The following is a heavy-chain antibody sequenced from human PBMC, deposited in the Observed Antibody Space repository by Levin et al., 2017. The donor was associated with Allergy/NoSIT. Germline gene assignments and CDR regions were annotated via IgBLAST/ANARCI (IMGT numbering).Heavy chain of an antibody. CDR2: ISYDGSNK. CDR1: GFTFSSYG. D-gene: IGHD2-2*01. Sequence: GGSLRLSCAASGFTFSSYGMHWVRQAPGKGLEWVAVISYDGSNKYYADSVKGRFTISRDNSKNTLYLQMNSLRAEDTAVYYCAKRGRGRPAAVNYYMDVWGKGTTVTVSS. CDR3: AKRGRGRPAAVNYYMDV. J-gene: IGHJ6*03. V-gene: IGHV3-30*18.